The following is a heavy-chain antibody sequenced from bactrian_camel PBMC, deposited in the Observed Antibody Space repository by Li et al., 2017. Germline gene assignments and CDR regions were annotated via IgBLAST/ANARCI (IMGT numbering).Heavy chain of an antibody. J-gene: IGHJ4*01. D-gene: IGHD2*01. CDR1: GYTANGDC. Sequence: QLVESGGGSVQAGGSLTLACTVSGYTANGDCMAWFRQVPPNEREGLATIYGDAGRTDYADSAQGRFTISQDSAKNTVHLQMNSLKPEDCSMYYCAAEEYCGGSWDLPVNYNYWGQGTQVT. CDR2: IYGDAGRT. CDR3: AAEEYCGGSWDLPVNYNY. V-gene: IGHV3S25*01.